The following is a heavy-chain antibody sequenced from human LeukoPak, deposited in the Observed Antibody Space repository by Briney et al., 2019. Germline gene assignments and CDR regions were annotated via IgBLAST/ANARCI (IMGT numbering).Heavy chain of an antibody. J-gene: IGHJ4*02. CDR1: GDSVSSNSAT. CDR3: ARSTVSYFDY. Sequence: SQTLSLTCAISGDSVSSNSATWNWIRQSPSRGLEWLGRTYYRSEWYHDYAVSVKSRITINPDTSKDQFSLHLNSVTPEDTAVYYCARSTVSYFDYWVQATLVTVSS. V-gene: IGHV6-1*01. CDR2: TYYRSEWYH. D-gene: IGHD1-1*01.